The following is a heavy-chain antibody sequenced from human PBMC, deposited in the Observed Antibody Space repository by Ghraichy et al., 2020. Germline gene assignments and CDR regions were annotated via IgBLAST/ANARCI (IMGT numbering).Heavy chain of an antibody. CDR1: GGTFSSYA. J-gene: IGHJ3*02. V-gene: IGHV1-69*06. CDR3: ARSASWNDAFDI. D-gene: IGHD1-1*01. CDR2: IIPIFGTA. Sequence: SVKVSCKASGGTFSSYAISWVRQAPGQGLEWMGGIIPIFGTANYAQKFQGRVTITADKSTSTAYMELSSLRSEDTAVYYCARSASWNDAFDIWGQGTMVTVSS.